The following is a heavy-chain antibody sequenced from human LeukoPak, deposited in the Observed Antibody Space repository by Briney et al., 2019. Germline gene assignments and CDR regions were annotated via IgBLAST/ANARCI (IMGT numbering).Heavy chain of an antibody. Sequence: SETLSLTCTVSGGSISSYYWSWIRQPPGKGLEWIGYIYYSGSTNYNPSLKSRVTISVDTSKNQFSLKLSSVTAADTAVYYCASQTDSSGWYDYWGQGTLVTVSS. V-gene: IGHV4-59*01. CDR2: IYYSGST. D-gene: IGHD6-19*01. CDR1: GGSISSYY. J-gene: IGHJ4*02. CDR3: ASQTDSSGWYDY.